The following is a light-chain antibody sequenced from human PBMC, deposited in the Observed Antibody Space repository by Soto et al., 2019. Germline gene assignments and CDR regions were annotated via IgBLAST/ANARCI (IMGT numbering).Light chain of an antibody. V-gene: IGLV1-44*01. J-gene: IGLJ3*02. Sequence: QAVVTQPPSASGTPGQRLTISCSGSNSNIGSKTVSWYQQLPGTAPKLLIHSNNQRPSGVPDRFSGSKSGTSASLAISGLQSEDEADYHCAAWDDGLNGWVFGGGTKLTVL. CDR3: AAWDDGLNGWV. CDR2: SNN. CDR1: NSNIGSKT.